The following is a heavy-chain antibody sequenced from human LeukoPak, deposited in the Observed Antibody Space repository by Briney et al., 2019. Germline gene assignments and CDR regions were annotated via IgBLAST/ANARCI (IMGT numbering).Heavy chain of an antibody. J-gene: IGHJ4*02. Sequence: PSESLSLTCAVSGGYISSGGYSWSWIRQPPGKGLEWSGYVYHSGSTYYNPSLKSRVTISVDRSKNQFSLKLSSVTAADTAVYYCARGKIDDILTGYYPHFDYWGQGTLVTVSS. V-gene: IGHV4-30-2*01. D-gene: IGHD3-9*01. CDR1: GGYISSGGYS. CDR3: ARGKIDDILTGYYPHFDY. CDR2: VYHSGST.